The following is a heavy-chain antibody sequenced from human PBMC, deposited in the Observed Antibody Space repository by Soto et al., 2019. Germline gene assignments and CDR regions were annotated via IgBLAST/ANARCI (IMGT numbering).Heavy chain of an antibody. J-gene: IGHJ4*02. CDR1: SGSVGDNKW. D-gene: IGHD4-17*01. CDR2: IFHSGSS. CDR3: ATFNYGDHAFDN. Sequence: QVHLREAGPGLENPSGTLSLTCAVSSGSVGDNKWWTWVRQSPGKGMEWMGEIFHSGSSNYNPSLGSRISMSIDTSMNQVSIKLTSVTAADTAIYYCATFNYGDHAFDNWGQGTLVTV. V-gene: IGHV4-4*02.